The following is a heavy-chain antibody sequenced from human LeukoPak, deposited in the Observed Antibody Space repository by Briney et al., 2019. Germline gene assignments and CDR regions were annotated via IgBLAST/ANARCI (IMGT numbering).Heavy chain of an antibody. CDR1: GFTFSSYW. V-gene: IGHV3-7*05. CDR3: AREYYSDSSGSDY. J-gene: IGHJ4*02. D-gene: IGHD3-22*01. Sequence: PGGSLRLSCAASGFTFSSYWMSWVRQAPGKGLEWVANINQDGSEKYSMDSVKGRFTVSRDNAKNSLYLQMNSLRAEDTAVYYCAREYYSDSSGSDYWGQGTLVTVSS. CDR2: INQDGSEK.